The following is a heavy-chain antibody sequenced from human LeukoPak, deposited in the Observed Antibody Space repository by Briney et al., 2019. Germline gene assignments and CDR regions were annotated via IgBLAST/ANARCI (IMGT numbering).Heavy chain of an antibody. CDR3: ARDPQYYYDSSGYEYYFDY. CDR2: ISYDGNNK. D-gene: IGHD3-22*01. CDR1: GFSFSSYN. Sequence: GGSLRLSCAASGFSFSSYNMNWVRQAPGKGLEWVAVISYDGNNKYYADSVKGRFTISRDNSKNTLYLQMNSLRAEDTAVYYCARDPQYYYDSSGYEYYFDYWGQGTLVTVSS. V-gene: IGHV3-30-3*01. J-gene: IGHJ4*02.